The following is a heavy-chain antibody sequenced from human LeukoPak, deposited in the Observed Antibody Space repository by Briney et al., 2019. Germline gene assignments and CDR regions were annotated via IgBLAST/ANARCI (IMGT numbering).Heavy chain of an antibody. CDR1: GFTFSSYS. D-gene: IGHD2-2*01. J-gene: IGHJ3*02. Sequence: GGSLRLSCAASGFTFSSYSMNWVRQAPGKGLEWVSSISSSSSYIYYADSVKGRFTISRDNAKNSLYLQMNSLRAEDTAVYYCARVIVVVPAATWGYAFDIWGQGTMVTVSS. CDR3: ARVIVVVPAATWGYAFDI. CDR2: ISSSSSYI. V-gene: IGHV3-21*01.